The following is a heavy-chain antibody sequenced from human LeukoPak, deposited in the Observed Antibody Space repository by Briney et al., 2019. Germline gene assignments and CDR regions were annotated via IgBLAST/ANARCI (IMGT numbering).Heavy chain of an antibody. CDR1: GYTFTSYG. Sequence: ASVKVSCKASGYTFTSYGISWVRQAPGQGLEWMGWISAYNGNTNYAQKLQGRVTMTTDTSTSTAYMELRSLRSDDTAVYYCARVRYDSSGIFLSGNDYWGQGTLVAVSS. D-gene: IGHD3-22*01. V-gene: IGHV1-18*01. CDR3: ARVRYDSSGIFLSGNDY. CDR2: ISAYNGNT. J-gene: IGHJ4*02.